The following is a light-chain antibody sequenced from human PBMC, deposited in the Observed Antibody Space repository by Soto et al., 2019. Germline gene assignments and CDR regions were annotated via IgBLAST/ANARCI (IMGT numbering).Light chain of an antibody. J-gene: IGKJ5*01. CDR2: GAS. V-gene: IGKV3-15*01. CDR1: QSVSSN. Sequence: EIVMTQSPATLSVSPGERATLSCRASQSVSSNLAWYQQKAGQAPRLLIYGASTRATGIPARFSGSGSGTEFTLTISSLQSEDFAVYYCQQYKNWPPEITFGQGTRLEIK. CDR3: QQYKNWPPEIT.